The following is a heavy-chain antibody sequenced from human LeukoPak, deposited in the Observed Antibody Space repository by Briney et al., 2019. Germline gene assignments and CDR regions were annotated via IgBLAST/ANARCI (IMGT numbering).Heavy chain of an antibody. Sequence: GGSLRLSCAASGFTVSSNYMSWVRQAPGKGLEWVSVIYSGGSTYYADSVKGRFTISRDNSKNTLYLQMNSLRAEDTAVYYCARDSTYYDILTGLSSRGEFDPWGQGTLVTVSS. CDR1: GFTVSSNY. V-gene: IGHV3-53*05. CDR2: IYSGGST. D-gene: IGHD3-9*01. J-gene: IGHJ5*02. CDR3: ARDSTYYDILTGLSSRGEFDP.